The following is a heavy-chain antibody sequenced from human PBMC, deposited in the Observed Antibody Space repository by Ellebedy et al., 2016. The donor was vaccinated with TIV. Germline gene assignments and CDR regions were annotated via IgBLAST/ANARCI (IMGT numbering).Heavy chain of an antibody. CDR2: INPSGGSA. CDR1: GYTFTGYF. Sequence: ASVKVSCKAFGYTFTGYFIHWVRQAPGQGLEWMGIINPSGGSASYAQKFQGRVTMTRDTSTRTLYMELSSLRSEDTAVYYCARDFAFDYWGQGTPVTVSS. CDR3: ARDFAFDY. J-gene: IGHJ4*02. V-gene: IGHV1-46*01.